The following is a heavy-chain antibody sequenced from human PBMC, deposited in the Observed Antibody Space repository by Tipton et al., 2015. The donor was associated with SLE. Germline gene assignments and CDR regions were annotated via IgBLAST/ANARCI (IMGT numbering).Heavy chain of an antibody. CDR1: GGSISSGTYS. D-gene: IGHD2-2*02. CDR2: IYTSGSR. Sequence: PGLVKPSETLSLTCTVSGGSISSGTYSWSWIRQPAGKALEWIGHIYTSGSRNYNPSLKSRVRMSLDTSENQFSPKLSSVTAADTAVYYCTRGHLSCNSTSCYRSDYWGQGTPVTVSS. J-gene: IGHJ4*02. V-gene: IGHV4-61*02. CDR3: TRGHLSCNSTSCYRSDY.